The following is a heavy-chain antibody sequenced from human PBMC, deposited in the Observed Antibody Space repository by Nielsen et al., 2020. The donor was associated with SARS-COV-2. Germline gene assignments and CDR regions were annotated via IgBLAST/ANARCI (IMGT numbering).Heavy chain of an antibody. V-gene: IGHV4-34*01. D-gene: IGHD4-17*01. CDR2: INHSGST. J-gene: IGHJ4*02. CDR1: GGSFSGYY. Sequence: SETLSLTCAVYGGSFSGYYWSWIRQPPGKGLEWIGEINHSGSTNYNPSLKSRVTISVDTSKNQFSLKLSSVTATDTAVYYCARGHHGNYFDYWGQGTLVTVSS. CDR3: ARGHHGNYFDY.